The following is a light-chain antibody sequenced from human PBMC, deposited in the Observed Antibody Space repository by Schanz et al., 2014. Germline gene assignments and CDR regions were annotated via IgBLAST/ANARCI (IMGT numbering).Light chain of an antibody. CDR2: DNN. V-gene: IGLV1-51*01. J-gene: IGLJ3*02. Sequence: QSVLTQPPSVSAAPGQRVTISCSGSGSNIGNNYVSWFQQLPGAAPKLLIYDNNRLPSGIPDRFSGSKSGTSATLGITGLQTGDEADYYCGTWDSSLSAAVFGGGTKLTVL. CDR1: GSNIGNNY. CDR3: GTWDSSLSAAV.